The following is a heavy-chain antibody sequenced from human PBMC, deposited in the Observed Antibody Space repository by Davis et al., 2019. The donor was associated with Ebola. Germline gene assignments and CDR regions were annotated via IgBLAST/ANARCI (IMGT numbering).Heavy chain of an antibody. Sequence: PGGSLRLSCAASGFTFSSYSMNWVRQAPGKGLEWVASIKKDGNERYYVDSVKGRFTISRDNAKNSLYLQMNSLRVEDTAIYYCTTYRVSGYWGQGTLVTVSS. J-gene: IGHJ4*02. CDR2: IKKDGNER. V-gene: IGHV3-7*03. CDR3: TTYRVSGY. D-gene: IGHD2-21*01. CDR1: GFTFSSYS.